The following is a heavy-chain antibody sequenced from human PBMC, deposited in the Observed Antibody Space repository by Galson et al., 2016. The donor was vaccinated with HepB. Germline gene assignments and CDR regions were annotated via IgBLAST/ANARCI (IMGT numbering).Heavy chain of an antibody. J-gene: IGHJ3*02. Sequence: SVKVSCKASGYAFTGYYMHWVRQAPGQGPEWMGWINPDSGVTSYAQKFQGRVTMTRDTSISTVYMELSRLKSDDTAIYYCARDRYSGSYYVGAFDIWGQGTMVTVSS. CDR1: GYAFTGYY. CDR2: INPDSGVT. V-gene: IGHV1-2*02. CDR3: ARDRYSGSYYVGAFDI. D-gene: IGHD1-26*01.